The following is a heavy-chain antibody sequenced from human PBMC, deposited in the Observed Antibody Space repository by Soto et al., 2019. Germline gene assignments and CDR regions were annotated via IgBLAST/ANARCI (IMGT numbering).Heavy chain of an antibody. CDR2: NGRGA. J-gene: IGHJ4*02. CDR3: TVWGLGNDLGAA. Sequence: GGSLRLACAASRFSFSFYCIHWVRQAPGKGLESVPPNGRGAFFANSLKGRLTISRASSWHKVFLQMASLRPEDMAVYYCTVWGLGNDLGAAWGQGILVTVSS. CDR1: RFSFSFYC. D-gene: IGHD3-16*01. V-gene: IGHV3-64*01.